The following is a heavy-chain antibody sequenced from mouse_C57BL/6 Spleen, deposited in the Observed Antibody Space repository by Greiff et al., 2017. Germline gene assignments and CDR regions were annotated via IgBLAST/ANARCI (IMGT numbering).Heavy chain of an antibody. CDR3: ARGGLRALFAY. D-gene: IGHD2-2*01. V-gene: IGHV1-69*01. Sequence: VQLQQPGAELVMPGASVKLSCKASGYTFTSYWMHWVKQRPGQGLEWIGEFDPSDSYTTYNQQFKGKSTLTVDKSSSTAYMQLSSLTSEDSAVYYGARGGLRALFAYWGQGTLVTVSA. CDR2: FDPSDSYT. J-gene: IGHJ3*01. CDR1: GYTFTSYW.